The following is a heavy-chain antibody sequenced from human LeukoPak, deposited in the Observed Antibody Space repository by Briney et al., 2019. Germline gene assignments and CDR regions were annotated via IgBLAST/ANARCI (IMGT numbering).Heavy chain of an antibody. J-gene: IGHJ4*02. V-gene: IGHV3-48*04. D-gene: IGHD5-24*01. Sequence: GGSLRLSCAASGFTFSSYSMNWVRQAPGKGLEWISYISGSSSIIFHADSVKGRFTISRDNPKNLLFLQINSLRVEDTAVYYCARETPRRGETRDGYRWGQGTVVTVSS. CDR2: ISGSSSII. CDR1: GFTFSSYS. CDR3: ARETPRRGETRDGYR.